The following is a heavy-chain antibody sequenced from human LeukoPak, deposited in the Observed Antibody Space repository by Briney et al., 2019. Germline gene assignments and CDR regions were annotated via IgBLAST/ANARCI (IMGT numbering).Heavy chain of an antibody. CDR2: INAGNGNT. D-gene: IGHD3-22*01. J-gene: IGHJ4*02. CDR1: GYTFTSYA. Sequence: ASVKVSCKASGYTFTSYAMHWVRQAPGQRLEWMGWINAGNGNTKYSQKFQGRVTSTRDTSASTAYMELSSLRSEDTAMDYCAMRKPYDSSGPFDYWGQGTPVPVSS. CDR3: AMRKPYDSSGPFDY. V-gene: IGHV1-3*01.